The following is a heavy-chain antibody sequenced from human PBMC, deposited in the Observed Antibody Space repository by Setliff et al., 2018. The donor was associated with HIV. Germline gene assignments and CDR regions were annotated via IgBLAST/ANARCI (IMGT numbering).Heavy chain of an antibody. D-gene: IGHD6-13*01. J-gene: IGHJ4*02. CDR1: GGSISGYY. V-gene: IGHV4-59*01. CDR2: IFDSGST. CDR3: ARGSHGTSWTDY. Sequence: SETLSLTCTVSGGSISGYYWNWIRQPPGKGLEWIGFIFDSGSTSYNPSLKSRVTISVDTSKNQFSLKLTSVTAADTAVYYCARGSHGTSWTDYWGQGTLVTVSS.